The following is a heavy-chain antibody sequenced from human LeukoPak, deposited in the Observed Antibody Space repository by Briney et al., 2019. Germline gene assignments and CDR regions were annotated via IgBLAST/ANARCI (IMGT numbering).Heavy chain of an antibody. D-gene: IGHD1-14*01. Sequence: SETLSLTCTVSGGSISSGSYYWSWIRQPAGKGLEWIGRIYTSGSTNYNPSLKSRVTISVDTSKNQFSLKLTSVTAADTAVYYCARDRTLFDYWGQGTLVTVSS. CDR1: GGSISSGSYY. V-gene: IGHV4-61*02. CDR3: ARDRTLFDY. J-gene: IGHJ4*02. CDR2: IYTSGST.